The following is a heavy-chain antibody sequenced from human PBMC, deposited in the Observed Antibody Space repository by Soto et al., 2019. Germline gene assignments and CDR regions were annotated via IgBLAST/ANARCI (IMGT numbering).Heavy chain of an antibody. CDR1: GFTFSSYA. Sequence: LRLSCAASGFTFSSYAMSWVRQAPGKGLEWVSAISGSGGSTYYADSVKGRFTISRDNSKNTLYLQMNSLRAEDTAVYYCAKARVAGTVRTDYWGQGTLVTISS. V-gene: IGHV3-23*01. D-gene: IGHD6-19*01. CDR2: ISGSGGST. CDR3: AKARVAGTVRTDY. J-gene: IGHJ4*02.